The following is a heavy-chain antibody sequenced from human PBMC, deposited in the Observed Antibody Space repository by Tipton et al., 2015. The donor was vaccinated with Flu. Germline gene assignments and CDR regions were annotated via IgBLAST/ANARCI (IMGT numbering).Heavy chain of an antibody. V-gene: IGHV4-38-2*02. D-gene: IGHD6-19*01. Sequence: TLSLTCTVSGYSISSGYYWGWIRQPPGKGLEWIGSIYHSGSTYYNPSLKSRVTISVDTSKNQFSLKLSSVTAADTAVYYCARDYGSGWKNWGQGTLVTVSS. CDR2: IYHSGST. CDR1: GYSISSGYY. CDR3: ARDYGSGWKN. J-gene: IGHJ4*02.